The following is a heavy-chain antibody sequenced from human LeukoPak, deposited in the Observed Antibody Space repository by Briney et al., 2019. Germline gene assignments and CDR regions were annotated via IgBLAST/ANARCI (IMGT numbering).Heavy chain of an antibody. Sequence: QPGGSLRLSCAASGFTFSSYAMSWVRQAPGKGLEWVSAISGSGGSTYYADSVKGRFTISRDNSKNTLYLQMNSLRAEDTAVYYCAKDCSSTSCYFMAGDYWSQGTLVTVSS. J-gene: IGHJ4*02. CDR1: GFTFSSYA. CDR2: ISGSGGST. CDR3: AKDCSSTSCYFMAGDY. D-gene: IGHD2-2*01. V-gene: IGHV3-23*01.